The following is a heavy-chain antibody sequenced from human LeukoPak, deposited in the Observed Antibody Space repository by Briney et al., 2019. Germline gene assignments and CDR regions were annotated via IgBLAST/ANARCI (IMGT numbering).Heavy chain of an antibody. CDR2: IYYVGTT. Sequence: PSETLSLTCTVSGGSISSINYYWGWIRQAPGRGLECIGNIYYVGTTYYNPSLRSRVTISVDKSKNQFSLKLSSVTAADTAVYYCARANYYDNSGYSRGAFDIWGQGTMVTVSS. CDR3: ARANYYDNSGYSRGAFDI. CDR1: GGSISSINYY. J-gene: IGHJ3*02. D-gene: IGHD3-22*01. V-gene: IGHV4-39*07.